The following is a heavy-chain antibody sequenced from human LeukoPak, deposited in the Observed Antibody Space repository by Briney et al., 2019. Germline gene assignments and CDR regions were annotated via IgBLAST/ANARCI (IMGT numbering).Heavy chain of an antibody. CDR1: GFTFTSYA. D-gene: IGHD6-19*01. J-gene: IGHJ4*02. CDR3: AKSEGSSSARRLDY. V-gene: IGHV3-23*01. CDR2: ISAGGENT. Sequence: GGSLRLSCAASGFTFTSYAMSWVRQAPGKGLEWVSGISAGGENTDYADSVKGRFTISRDNSKNTLYLQVNSLRAEDTAAYYCAKSEGSSSARRLDYWGQGTLVTVSS.